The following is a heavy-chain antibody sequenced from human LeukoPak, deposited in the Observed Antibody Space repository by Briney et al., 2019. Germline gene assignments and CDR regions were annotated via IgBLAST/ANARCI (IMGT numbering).Heavy chain of an antibody. J-gene: IGHJ3*02. CDR2: IIPILGIA. D-gene: IGHD3-22*01. CDR3: ASPRRITMIVVVNDAFDI. Sequence: SVKVSCKATGGTFSSYTISWVRQAPGQGLEWMGRIIPILGIANYAQKFQGRVTITADKSTSTAYMELSSLRSEDTAVYCCASPRRITMIVVVNDAFDIWGQGTMVTVSS. CDR1: GGTFSSYT. V-gene: IGHV1-69*02.